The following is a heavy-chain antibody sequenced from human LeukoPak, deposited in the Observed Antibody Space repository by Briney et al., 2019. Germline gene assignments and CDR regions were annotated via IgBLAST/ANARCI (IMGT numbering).Heavy chain of an antibody. Sequence: PGGSLRLSCAASGFTFSTYAMSWVRQAPGKGLELVSTISGSGSNTYYADSVKGRFTISRDNSNSTLYLQMSSLTAEDTAIYYCATHRSNGPAAMNYWGQGILVTVS. CDR2: ISGSGSNT. CDR1: GFTFSTYA. J-gene: IGHJ4*02. V-gene: IGHV3-23*01. CDR3: ATHRSNGPAAMNY. D-gene: IGHD2-2*01.